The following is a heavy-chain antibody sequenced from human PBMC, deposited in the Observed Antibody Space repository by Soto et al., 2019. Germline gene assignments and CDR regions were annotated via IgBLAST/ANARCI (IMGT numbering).Heavy chain of an antibody. J-gene: IGHJ4*01. D-gene: IGHD3-16*01. CDR1: GGSIRNNNW. CDR2: MYHTGST. V-gene: IGHV4-4*02. CDR3: ASRLWYFDN. Sequence: SETLSLTCAVSGGSIRNNNWWTWVRQSPGKGLEWIGEMYHTGSTNYNPSLESRVTISLDKSKNEFSLRLNSVTTADTAVYYCASRLWYFDNWGHGTLVTVSS.